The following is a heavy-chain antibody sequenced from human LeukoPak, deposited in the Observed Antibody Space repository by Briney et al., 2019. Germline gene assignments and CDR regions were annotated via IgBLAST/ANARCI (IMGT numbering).Heavy chain of an antibody. D-gene: IGHD3-10*01. CDR3: ARDLVTMVRGSMGYWLDP. Sequence: SETLSLTCTVSCGSISSHYWSWIRQPAGQGLESIGRIYTSGSTNYNPALNSRVTMSVDTSKNQFSLKLSSVTAADTAVYYCARDLVTMVRGSMGYWLDPWGQGTLVTVSS. CDR1: CGSISSHY. CDR2: IYTSGST. V-gene: IGHV4-4*07. J-gene: IGHJ5*02.